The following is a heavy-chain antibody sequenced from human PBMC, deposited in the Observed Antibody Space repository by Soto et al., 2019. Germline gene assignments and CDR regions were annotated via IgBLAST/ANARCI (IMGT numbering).Heavy chain of an antibody. D-gene: IGHD3-22*01. CDR2: ISWNSGSI. Sequence: PGGSLRLSCAASGFTFDDYAMHWVRQAPGKGLEWVSGISWNSGSIGYADSVKGRFTISRDNAKNSLYLQMNSLRAEDTALYYYAKDGYYDSSGYMDYWGQGTLVTVSS. CDR3: AKDGYYDSSGYMDY. V-gene: IGHV3-9*01. J-gene: IGHJ4*02. CDR1: GFTFDDYA.